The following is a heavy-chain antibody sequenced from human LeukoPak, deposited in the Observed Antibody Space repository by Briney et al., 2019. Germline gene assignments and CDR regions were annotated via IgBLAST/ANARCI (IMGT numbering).Heavy chain of an antibody. J-gene: IGHJ6*04. V-gene: IGHV3-30*18. D-gene: IGHD3-10*02. CDR1: GFTFSSYG. Sequence: GGSLRLSCAASGFTFSSYGMHWVRQAPGKGLEWVAVISYDGSNKYYADSVKGRFTISRDNSKNSLYLQMNSLRAENTAVYYCAELGITMIGGVWGKGTTVTISS. CDR2: ISYDGSNK. CDR3: AELGITMIGGV.